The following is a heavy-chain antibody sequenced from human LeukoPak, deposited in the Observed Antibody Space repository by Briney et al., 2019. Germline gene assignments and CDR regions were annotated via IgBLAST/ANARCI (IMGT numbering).Heavy chain of an antibody. V-gene: IGHV3-20*01. D-gene: IGHD5-18*01. CDR2: INWNGGST. CDR3: ARVGSGDNLNWFDP. J-gene: IGHJ5*02. CDR1: GFTFSSYS. Sequence: GGSLRLSCAASGFTFSSYSMNWIRQPPGKGLEWVSGINWNGGSTGYADSVKGRFTISRDNAKSSLYLQMNSLRAEDTALYHCARVGSGDNLNWFDPWGQGTLVTVSS.